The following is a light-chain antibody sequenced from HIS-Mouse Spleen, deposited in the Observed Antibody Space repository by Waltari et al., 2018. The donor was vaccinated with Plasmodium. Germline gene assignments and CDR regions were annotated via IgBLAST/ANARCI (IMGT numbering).Light chain of an antibody. CDR1: QSISSY. Sequence: IQITQSPSYLSASVGDKGTITCRARQSISSYLNWYQQKPGKAPKLLIYAASSLQSGVPSRFSGTGSGTDFTLTISSLQPEDFATYCCQQSYRTWTFGQGTKVEIK. J-gene: IGKJ1*01. CDR2: AAS. CDR3: QQSYRTWT. V-gene: IGKV1-39*01.